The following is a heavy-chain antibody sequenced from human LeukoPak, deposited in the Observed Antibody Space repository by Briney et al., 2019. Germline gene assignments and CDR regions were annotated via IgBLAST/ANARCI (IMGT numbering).Heavy chain of an antibody. D-gene: IGHD3-10*01. J-gene: IGHJ4*02. CDR3: ASRPPETTWYGVFDY. V-gene: IGHV4-4*09. Sequence: SETLSLTCTVSGDSLNNHYWSWIRQPPGKTLEWIGYIFGSGNTDYNPSLKSRVSMPLDTSRNQFSLTLSSVTAADTALYYCASRPPETTWYGVFDYWSQGILVTVSS. CDR2: IFGSGNT. CDR1: GDSLNNHY.